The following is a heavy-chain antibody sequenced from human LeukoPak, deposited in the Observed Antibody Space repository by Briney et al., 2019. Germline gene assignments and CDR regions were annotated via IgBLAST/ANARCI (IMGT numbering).Heavy chain of an antibody. CDR1: GGSISSSSYY. J-gene: IGHJ5*02. CDR2: IYYSGST. V-gene: IGHV4-39*07. D-gene: IGHD2-2*03. Sequence: SETLSLTCTVSGGSISSSSYYWGWIRQPPGKGLEWIGSIYYSGSTYYNPSLKSRVTISVDTSKNQFSLKLSSVTAADTAVYYCARDRRGNCSSTSCLKGLNWFDPWGQGTLVTVSS. CDR3: ARDRRGNCSSTSCLKGLNWFDP.